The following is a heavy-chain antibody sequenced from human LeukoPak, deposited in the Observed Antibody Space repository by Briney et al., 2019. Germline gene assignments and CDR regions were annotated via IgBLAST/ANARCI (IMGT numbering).Heavy chain of an antibody. CDR3: ARRWNYGRNYYIDV. V-gene: IGHV4-34*01. J-gene: IGHJ6*03. CDR2: INDSGRT. D-gene: IGHD1-7*01. Sequence: SETLSLTCAVYGGSFSNYYWSWIRQPPGRGLEWIGEINDSGRTDYNPSLMSRVTVSVDTSKNQFSLRLTSVTATDTAVYYCARRWNYGRNYYIDVWGNGATVSVSS. CDR1: GGSFSNYY.